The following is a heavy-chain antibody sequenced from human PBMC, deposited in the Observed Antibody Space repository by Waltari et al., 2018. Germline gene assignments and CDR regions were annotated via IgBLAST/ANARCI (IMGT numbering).Heavy chain of an antibody. D-gene: IGHD6-19*01. Sequence: QVQLHESGPGLVKPSETLSLTCTVSGGSISDFYWNWIRQPAGKGPEWIGRIYSSGGSSYTPSLKSRVTMSIDTAKRQFSLNVISVTAADTAVYYCARARYTSGWYRDMHFDLWGRGTLVVVSS. V-gene: IGHV4-4*07. CDR3: ARARYTSGWYRDMHFDL. J-gene: IGHJ2*01. CDR2: IYSSGGS. CDR1: GGSISDFY.